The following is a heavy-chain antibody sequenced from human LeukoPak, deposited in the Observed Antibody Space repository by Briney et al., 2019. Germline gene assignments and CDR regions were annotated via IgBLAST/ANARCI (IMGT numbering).Heavy chain of an antibody. J-gene: IGHJ4*02. Sequence: SETLSLTCTVSGGSISSYYWSWIRQPAGKGLEWIGRIYTSGSTNYNPSLKSRVTMSVDTSKNQFSLKLSSVTAADTAVYYCARAGITMVRGVNLFDYWGQGTLVTVSS. CDR2: IYTSGST. V-gene: IGHV4-4*07. CDR3: ARAGITMVRGVNLFDY. CDR1: GGSISSYY. D-gene: IGHD3-10*01.